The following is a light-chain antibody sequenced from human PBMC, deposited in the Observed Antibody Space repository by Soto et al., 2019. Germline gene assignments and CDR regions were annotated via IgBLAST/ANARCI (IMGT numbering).Light chain of an antibody. Sequence: DIQMTQSPSSVSASVGDRVTITCRASQAISTWLAWYQQKPGKAPKLLIYAASNLQTGVPSRFSVSGSGTDFTLTIISLQPEDFAPSYCQQANSFPRTFGQGTKVEIK. CDR2: AAS. V-gene: IGKV1D-12*01. CDR1: QAISTW. J-gene: IGKJ1*01. CDR3: QQANSFPRT.